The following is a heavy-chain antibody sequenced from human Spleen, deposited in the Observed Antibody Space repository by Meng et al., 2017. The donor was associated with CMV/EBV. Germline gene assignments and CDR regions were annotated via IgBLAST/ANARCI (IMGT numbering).Heavy chain of an antibody. CDR1: GYNFTNYW. V-gene: IGHV5-51*01. Sequence: GGSLRLSCKASGYNFTNYWIGWVRQMPGKGLEWVGIIYPGDSDTRCSPSFQGHVTISADKSITTAYLQWSSLKASDTAMYYCARQASLTGGWFDPWGQGTLVTVSS. J-gene: IGHJ5*02. D-gene: IGHD1-14*01. CDR2: IYPGDSDT. CDR3: ARQASLTGGWFDP.